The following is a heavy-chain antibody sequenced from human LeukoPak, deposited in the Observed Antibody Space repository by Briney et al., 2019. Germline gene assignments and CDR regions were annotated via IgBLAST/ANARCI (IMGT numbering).Heavy chain of an antibody. J-gene: IGHJ4*02. Sequence: SQTLSLTCTVSGGSISSGDYYWSWIRQPPGKGLEWIGEINHSGSTNYNPSLKSRVTISVDTSKDQFSLKLSSVTAADTAVYYCARTLNGDYAYWGQGTLVTVSS. CDR1: GGSISSGDYY. V-gene: IGHV4-30-4*01. CDR2: INHSGST. D-gene: IGHD4-17*01. CDR3: ARTLNGDYAY.